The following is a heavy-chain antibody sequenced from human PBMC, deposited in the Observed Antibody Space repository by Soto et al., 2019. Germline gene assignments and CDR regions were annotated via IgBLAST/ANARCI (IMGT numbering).Heavy chain of an antibody. V-gene: IGHV3-53*01. CDR1: GFTVSSNY. CDR3: ARDLGRLDYGMDV. J-gene: IGHJ6*02. Sequence: GGSLRLSCAASGFTVSSNYMSWVRQAPGKGLEWVSVIHSGGSTYYADSVKGRFTISRDNSKNTLYLQMNSLRAEDTAVYYCARDLGRLDYGMDVWGQGTTVTVSS. CDR2: IHSGGST. D-gene: IGHD3-16*01.